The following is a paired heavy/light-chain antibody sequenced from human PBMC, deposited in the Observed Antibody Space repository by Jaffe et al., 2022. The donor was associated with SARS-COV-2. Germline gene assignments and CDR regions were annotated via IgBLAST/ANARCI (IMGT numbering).Heavy chain of an antibody. CDR1: DGSISSGRFY. Sequence: QVLLRESGPGVVRPSQTLSLTCTVSDGSISSGRFYWSWIRQSAGAGLEYLGRIYVTESPRYNPSFESRVTISLDTSKNQLSLRLSSVTAADTGVYYCARVHSRPTGSGSYYFYYGMDVWGQGTTVTVSS. CDR2: IYVTESP. CDR3: ARVHSRPTGSGSYYFYYGMDV. D-gene: IGHD6-25*01. V-gene: IGHV4-61*02. J-gene: IGHJ6*02.
Light chain of an antibody. J-gene: IGKJ5*01. V-gene: IGKV2-28*01. Sequence: DIVMTQSPLYLPVTPGEPASISCRSSQSLLHTNGYSYLDWYLQKPGQSPQLLFSEATTRAPGVPDRFSGSGSDTDFTLRISRVEAEDVGVYYCMAALQILPYTFGQGTRLDIK. CDR1: QSLLHTNGYSY. CDR3: MAALQILPYT. CDR2: EAT.